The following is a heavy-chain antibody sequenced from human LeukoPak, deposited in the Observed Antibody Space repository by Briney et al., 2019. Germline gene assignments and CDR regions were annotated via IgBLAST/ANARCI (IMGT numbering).Heavy chain of an antibody. J-gene: IGHJ4*02. D-gene: IGHD3-9*01. CDR3: ARAAPYYDILTGYQYYFDY. V-gene: IGHV4-59*01. CDR2: INYSGST. Sequence: PSETLSLTCTVSGGSISSYYWSWIRQPPGKGLEWIGYINYSGSTYNPSLKSRVTMSVDTSKNQFSLKLSSVTAADTAVYYCARAAPYYDILTGYQYYFDYWGQGTLVTVSS. CDR1: GGSISSYY.